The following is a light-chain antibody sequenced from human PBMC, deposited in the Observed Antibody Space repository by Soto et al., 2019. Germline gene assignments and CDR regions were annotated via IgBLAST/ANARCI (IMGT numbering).Light chain of an antibody. CDR2: GAS. V-gene: IGKV3-20*01. Sequence: EIVLTQAPGTLSLSPGERATLSCRASPSVSSSQAAWYQQKPGQAPRLIIWGASSRATGIPDRFRGVGSATDFTLTISRLEPEDVAVYYWQQYESAPHTFGQGTKLEIK. CDR3: QQYESAPHT. CDR1: PSVSSSQ. J-gene: IGKJ2*01.